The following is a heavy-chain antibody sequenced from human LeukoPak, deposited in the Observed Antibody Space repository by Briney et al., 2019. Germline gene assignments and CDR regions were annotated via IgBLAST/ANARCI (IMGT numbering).Heavy chain of an antibody. CDR1: GASISSNNW. D-gene: IGHD2-2*01. J-gene: IGHJ4*02. V-gene: IGHV4-4*02. CDR3: AKSLGCSSTSCPTSFDY. CDR2: IWHSGTT. Sequence: SETLSLTCAVSGASISSNNWWSWVRQPPGKGLEWIGEIWHSGTTNYNPSLKSRVTISVDKSKNQFSLKLNSMTAADTAVYYCAKSLGCSSTSCPTSFDYWGQGTLVTVSS.